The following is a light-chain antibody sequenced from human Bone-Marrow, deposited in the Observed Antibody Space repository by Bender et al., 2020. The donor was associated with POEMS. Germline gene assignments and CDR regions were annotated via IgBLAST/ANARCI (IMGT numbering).Light chain of an antibody. CDR3: SSWDDSLSGWV. J-gene: IGLJ3*02. V-gene: IGLV1-44*01. Sequence: QSVLTQPPSASGTPGQRVTISCSGGTSNTGGNNVNWYQHLPGTAPRLVVYSNYQRPSGVPARFSGSKSGTSASLAISDIQSEDEGDYYCSSWDDSLSGWVFGGGTKLTVL. CDR1: TSNTGGNN. CDR2: SNY.